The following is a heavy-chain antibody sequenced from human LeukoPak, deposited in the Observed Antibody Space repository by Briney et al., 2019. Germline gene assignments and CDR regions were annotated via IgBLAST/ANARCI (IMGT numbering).Heavy chain of an antibody. CDR3: AREGPPFDY. Sequence: ASVKVSCKASGDTFTAYYMHWVRQAPGQGLEWMGWINPNSRGTNYAQKFQGWVTMARDTSISTAYMELSRLRSDDTAVYYCAREGPPFDYWGQGTLVTVSS. V-gene: IGHV1-2*04. CDR1: GDTFTAYY. J-gene: IGHJ4*02. CDR2: INPNSRGT.